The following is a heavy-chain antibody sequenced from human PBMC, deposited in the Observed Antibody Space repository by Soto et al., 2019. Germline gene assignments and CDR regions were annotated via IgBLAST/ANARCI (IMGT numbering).Heavy chain of an antibody. Sequence: GGSLRLSCAASGFTFSSYAMNWVRQAPGKGLEWVSTISASGGSTYYADSVKGRFTISRDNSKNTLYLQMNSLRAEDTAVYYCAKTQTDPVRVFDYWGQGTLVTVSS. V-gene: IGHV3-23*01. CDR2: ISASGGST. CDR3: AKTQTDPVRVFDY. J-gene: IGHJ4*02. CDR1: GFTFSSYA.